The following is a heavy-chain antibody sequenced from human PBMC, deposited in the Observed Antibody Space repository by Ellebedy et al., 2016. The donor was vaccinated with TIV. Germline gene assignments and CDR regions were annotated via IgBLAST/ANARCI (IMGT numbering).Heavy chain of an antibody. CDR1: GFTFSDYY. CDR2: ISSSGSTI. V-gene: IGHV3-11*01. Sequence: PGGSLRLSCAASGFTFSDYYMSWIRQAPGKGLEWVSYISSSGSTIYYADSVKGRFTIPRDNAKNSLYLQMNSLRAEDTAVYYCARGVAAGDYYFDYWGQGTLVTVSS. CDR3: ARGVAAGDYYFDY. J-gene: IGHJ4*02. D-gene: IGHD6-13*01.